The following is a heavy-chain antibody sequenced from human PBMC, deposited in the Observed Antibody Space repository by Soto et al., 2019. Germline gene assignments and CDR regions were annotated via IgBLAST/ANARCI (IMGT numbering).Heavy chain of an antibody. D-gene: IGHD2-2*01. CDR3: ARDGSSTPNWFDL. CDR2: IYYTGVT. J-gene: IGHJ5*02. Sequence: PSETLSLTCTVSGASLHIGGYYWAWIRQNPGKGLEWIGYIYYTGVTYYNPSLGSRVNISVDTSKNQFSLELTSVTAADTAVYYCARDGSSTPNWFDLWGQGLLVTVSS. CDR1: GASLHIGGYY. V-gene: IGHV4-31*03.